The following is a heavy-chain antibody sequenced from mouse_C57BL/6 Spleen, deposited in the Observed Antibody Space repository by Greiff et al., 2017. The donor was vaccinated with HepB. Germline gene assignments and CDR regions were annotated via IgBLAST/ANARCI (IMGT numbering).Heavy chain of an antibody. CDR2: ISDGGSYT. D-gene: IGHD1-1*01. J-gene: IGHJ3*01. CDR3: ARDLGEYYGSSPFAY. V-gene: IGHV5-4*01. CDR1: GFTFSSYA. Sequence: EVHLVESGGGLVKPGGSLKLSCAASGFTFSSYAMSWVRQTPEKRLEWVATISDGGSYTYYPDNVKGRFTISRDNAKNNLYLQMSHLKSEDTAMYYCARDLGEYYGSSPFAYWGQGTLVTVSA.